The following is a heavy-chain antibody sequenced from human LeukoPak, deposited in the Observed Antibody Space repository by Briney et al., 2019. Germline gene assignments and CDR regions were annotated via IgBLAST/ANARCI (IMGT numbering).Heavy chain of an antibody. D-gene: IGHD1-7*01. CDR3: ARGAGITGTTSVQWFDP. V-gene: IGHV1-2*02. Sequence: ASVKVSCKASGHTFTGYYMHWVRQAPGQGLEWMGWINPNSGGTNYAQKFQGRVTMTRDTSISTAYMELSRLRSDDTAVYYCARGAGITGTTSVQWFDPWGQGTLVTVSS. CDR1: GHTFTGYY. J-gene: IGHJ5*02. CDR2: INPNSGGT.